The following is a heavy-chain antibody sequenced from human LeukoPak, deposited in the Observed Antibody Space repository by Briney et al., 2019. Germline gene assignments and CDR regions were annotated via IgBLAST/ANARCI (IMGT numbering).Heavy chain of an antibody. D-gene: IGHD6-19*01. J-gene: IGHJ4*02. CDR1: GGSFSGYY. V-gene: IGHV4-34*01. CDR3: ARQDGAVAPAGSNGY. CDR2: INHSGST. Sequence: SETLSLTCAVYGGSFSGYYWSWIRQPPGKGLEWIGEINHSGSTNYNPSLKSRVTISVDTSKNQFSLKLSSVTAADTAVYYCARQDGAVAPAGSNGYWGQGTLVTVSS.